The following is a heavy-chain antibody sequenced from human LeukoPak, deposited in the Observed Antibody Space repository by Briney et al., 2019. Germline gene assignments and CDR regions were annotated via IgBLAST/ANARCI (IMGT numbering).Heavy chain of an antibody. CDR3: ANSPIGGAFDY. CDR1: GFTFSSYG. J-gene: IGHJ4*02. Sequence: PGGSLRLSCAASGFTFSSYGMHWVRQAPGKGLEWVAFIPFDGSNKYYADSVKGRFTISRDNSRTRCIFKCTLRAEDTAVYYCANSPIGGAFDYWGQGTLVTVSS. CDR2: IPFDGSNK. V-gene: IGHV3-30*02.